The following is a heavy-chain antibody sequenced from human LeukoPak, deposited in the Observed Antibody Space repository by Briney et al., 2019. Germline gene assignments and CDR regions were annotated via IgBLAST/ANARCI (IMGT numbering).Heavy chain of an antibody. CDR1: GYTFTGYY. CDR3: ARRGHDSSGYYPLNYYYYYMDV. D-gene: IGHD3-22*01. Sequence: ASVKVSCKASGYTFTGYYMHWVRQAPGQGLEWMGWISAYNGNTNYAQKLQGRVTMTTDTSTSTAYMELRSLRSDDTAVYYCARRGHDSSGYYPLNYYYYYMDVWGKGTTVTISS. CDR2: ISAYNGNT. J-gene: IGHJ6*03. V-gene: IGHV1-18*04.